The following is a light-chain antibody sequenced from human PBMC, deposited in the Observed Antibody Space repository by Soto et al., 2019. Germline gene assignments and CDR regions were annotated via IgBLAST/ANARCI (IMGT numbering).Light chain of an antibody. CDR2: DVS. CDR3: SSYTSSSTPDV. CDR1: SSEVGVYNY. J-gene: IGLJ1*01. V-gene: IGLV2-14*01. Sequence: QSALTQPASGSGYPGQSITISCTGTSSEVGVYNYVSWYQQHPGNAPKLMIYDVSNRPSGVSDRFSGSKSGNTASLTISGLQAEDEADYYCSSYTSSSTPDVFGTGTKLTVL.